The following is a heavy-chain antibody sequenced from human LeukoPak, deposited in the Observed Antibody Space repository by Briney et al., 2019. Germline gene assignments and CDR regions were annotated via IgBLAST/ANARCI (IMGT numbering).Heavy chain of an antibody. J-gene: IGHJ4*02. CDR2: IYYSGST. CDR1: VGSISSSYY. Sequence: SETLSLTCTVSVGSISSSYYWNWIRQPPGKGLEWIGYIYYSGSTNYNPSLKSRVTISVDTSKNQFSLKLSSVTAADTAVYYCARSVEMATIPFDYWGQGTLVTVSS. CDR3: ARSVEMATIPFDY. V-gene: IGHV4-59*08. D-gene: IGHD5-24*01.